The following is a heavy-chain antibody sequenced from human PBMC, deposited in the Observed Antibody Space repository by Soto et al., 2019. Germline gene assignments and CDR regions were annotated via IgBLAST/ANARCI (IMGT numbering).Heavy chain of an antibody. J-gene: IGHJ4*02. Sequence: GSLRLSCAASGFAFSNYEMNWVRQAPGKGLEWVSYISLSGSTIYYADSVKGRFTISRDDAKNSLYLQMDSLRADDTAVYYCARESFSASPNFFDYWGQGTLVTVSS. CDR3: ARESFSASPNFFDY. D-gene: IGHD3-3*02. V-gene: IGHV3-48*03. CDR2: ISLSGSTI. CDR1: GFAFSNYE.